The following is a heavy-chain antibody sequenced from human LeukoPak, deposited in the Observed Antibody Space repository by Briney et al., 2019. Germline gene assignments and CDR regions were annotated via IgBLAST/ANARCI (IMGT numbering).Heavy chain of an antibody. J-gene: IGHJ4*02. CDR3: ARDLSERYSIDH. D-gene: IGHD2-15*01. CDR1: GFTFRSHA. CDR2: ISYDGSTI. V-gene: IGHV3-30-3*01. Sequence: PGRSLRLSCAASGFTFRSHAVHWVRQAPGKGLEWVAFISYDGSTIYYADSVKGRLYISRDNSKNTLYVQMNSLRPEDTAVYYCARDLSERYSIDHWGQGTLVTVPS.